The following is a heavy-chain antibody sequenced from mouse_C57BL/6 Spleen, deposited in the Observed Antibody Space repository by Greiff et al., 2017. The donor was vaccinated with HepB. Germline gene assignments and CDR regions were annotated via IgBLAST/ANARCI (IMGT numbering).Heavy chain of an antibody. CDR1: GFNIKDYY. Sequence: EVQLQQSGAELVRPGASVKLSCTASGFNIKDYYMHWVKQRPEQGLEWIGRIDPEDGDTEYAPKFQGKATMTADTSSNTAYLQLSSLTYEDTAVYYCTGTYDYDAWFAYWGQRTLVTVSA. CDR3: TGTYDYDAWFAY. CDR2: IDPEDGDT. D-gene: IGHD2-4*01. V-gene: IGHV14-1*01. J-gene: IGHJ3*01.